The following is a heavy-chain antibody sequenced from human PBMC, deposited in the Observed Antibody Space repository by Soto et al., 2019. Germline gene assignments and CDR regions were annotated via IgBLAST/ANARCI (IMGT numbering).Heavy chain of an antibody. V-gene: IGHV4-4*08. J-gene: IGHJ4*02. CDR3: ATFESYGDLAY. Sequence: QVQLQESGPGLVQPSETLSLICIGSGGSITNYFWSWIRQSPGKPLEWIGNMPPTGGTYYNPSLKCRVTLSFETAKNQSSLKLTAVTAADTAVYYCATFESYGDLAYWGQGTLVTVSS. CDR1: GGSITNYF. D-gene: IGHD4-17*01. CDR2: MPPTGGT.